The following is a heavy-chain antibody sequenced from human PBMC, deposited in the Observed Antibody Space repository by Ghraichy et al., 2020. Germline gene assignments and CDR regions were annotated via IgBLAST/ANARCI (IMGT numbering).Heavy chain of an antibody. CDR2: LYYSGHT. J-gene: IGHJ5*02. D-gene: IGHD1-1*01. CDR1: GDSISTYC. CDR3: ARAERFVANWFDP. V-gene: IGHV4-59*01. Sequence: SETLSLTCTVSGDSISTYCWNWIRQPPGKGLEWIGYLYYSGHTNYNPSLKSRVTISVDTSKNQFSLKLTSVTAADTAVYYCARAERFVANWFDPWGQGTLVTVSS.